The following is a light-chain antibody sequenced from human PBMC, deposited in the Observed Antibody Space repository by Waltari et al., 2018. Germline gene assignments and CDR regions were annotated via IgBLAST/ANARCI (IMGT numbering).Light chain of an antibody. V-gene: IGKV3-11*01. CDR3: QQRSNWYT. CDR2: DAS. J-gene: IGKJ2*01. CDR1: QSVSSY. Sequence: EIVLTQSPATLSLSPGERATLSCRASQSVSSYFAWYQQKPGQAPRLLIYDASNRATGIPARFSGSGSGTDFTLTIRSLEPEDFAVYYCQQRSNWYTFGQGTKLEIK.